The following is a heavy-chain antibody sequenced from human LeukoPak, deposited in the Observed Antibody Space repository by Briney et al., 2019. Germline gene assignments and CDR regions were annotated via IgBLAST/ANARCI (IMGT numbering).Heavy chain of an antibody. J-gene: IGHJ4*02. CDR1: GFTFSDYY. CDR3: ARSWGYYDSSGYLGY. V-gene: IGHV3-11*01. Sequence: GGSLRLSCAASGFTFSDYYMRWIRQAPGKGLEWVSYISSSGSTIYYADSVKGRFTISRDNAKNSLYLQMNSLRAEDTAVYYCARSWGYYDSSGYLGYWGQGTLVTVSS. CDR2: ISSSGSTI. D-gene: IGHD3-22*01.